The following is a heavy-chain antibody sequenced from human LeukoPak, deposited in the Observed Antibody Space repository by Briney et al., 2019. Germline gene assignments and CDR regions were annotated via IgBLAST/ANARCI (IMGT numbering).Heavy chain of an antibody. CDR1: GYTFTGYY. Sequence: ASVKVSCKASGYTFTGYYMHWVRQATGQGLEWMGWMNPNSGNTGYAQKFQGRVTMTRNTSISTAYMELSSLRSEDTAVYYCARGRSRGYSGYDSIDYWGQGTLVTVSS. CDR3: ARGRSRGYSGYDSIDY. V-gene: IGHV1-8*02. D-gene: IGHD5-12*01. J-gene: IGHJ4*02. CDR2: MNPNSGNT.